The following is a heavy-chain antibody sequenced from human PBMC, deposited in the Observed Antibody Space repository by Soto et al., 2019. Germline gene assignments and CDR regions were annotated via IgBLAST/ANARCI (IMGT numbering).Heavy chain of an antibody. CDR3: ARDIREFNWNYGWFDP. J-gene: IGHJ5*02. Sequence: QVQLQELGPGLVKPSETLSLTCTVSGGSISSYYWSWIRQPAGKGLEWIGRIYTSGSTNYNPSLKSRVTMSIDTSKNQFSLELSSVTAADTAVYFCARDIREFNWNYGWFDPWGQGTLVTVSS. V-gene: IGHV4-4*07. CDR2: IYTSGST. D-gene: IGHD1-7*01. CDR1: GGSISSYY.